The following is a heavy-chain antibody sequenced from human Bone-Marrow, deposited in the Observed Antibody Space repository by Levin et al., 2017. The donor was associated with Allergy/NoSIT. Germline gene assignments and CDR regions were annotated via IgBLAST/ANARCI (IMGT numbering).Heavy chain of an antibody. J-gene: IGHJ6*02. V-gene: IGHV3-11*01. CDR1: GFTFSDHY. CDR2: ISTSGITT. CDR3: ARDRVSRYGMDV. Sequence: GGSLRLSCAASGFTFSDHYMNWIRQIPGKGLEWVSCISTSGITTYYADSVKGRFTISRDNAKNSLFLQLNSLRVEDTAVYYCARDRVSRYGMDVWGQGTTVTVSS. D-gene: IGHD5/OR15-5a*01.